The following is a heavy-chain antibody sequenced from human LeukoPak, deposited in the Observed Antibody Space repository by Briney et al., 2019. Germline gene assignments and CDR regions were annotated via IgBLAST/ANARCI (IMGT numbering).Heavy chain of an antibody. J-gene: IGHJ4*02. CDR3: ARGAYSGYDCNY. V-gene: IGHV1-8*01. CDR1: GYTFTSYD. D-gene: IGHD5-12*01. CDR2: MNPNSGNT. Sequence: GASVKVSCKDSGYTFTSYDINWVRQATGHGLEWMGWMNPNSGNTGYAQKFQGRVTMTRNTSISTAYMELSSLRSEDTAVYYCARGAYSGYDCNYWGQGTLVTVSS.